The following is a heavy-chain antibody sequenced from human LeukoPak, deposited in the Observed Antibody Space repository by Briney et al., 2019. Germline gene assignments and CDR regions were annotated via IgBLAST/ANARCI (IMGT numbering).Heavy chain of an antibody. Sequence: KASETLSLTCTVSGGSISDVYWNWIRRPPGKGLEWIGYICYSGTTNYNPSLTSRVTISVDTSKNQFSLTLSSVTAADTAVYFCARGTYSGYPPGSFDFWGQGTLVTVSS. CDR3: ARGTYSGYPPGSFDF. CDR2: ICYSGTT. V-gene: IGHV4-59*01. CDR1: GGSISDVY. D-gene: IGHD5-12*01. J-gene: IGHJ4*02.